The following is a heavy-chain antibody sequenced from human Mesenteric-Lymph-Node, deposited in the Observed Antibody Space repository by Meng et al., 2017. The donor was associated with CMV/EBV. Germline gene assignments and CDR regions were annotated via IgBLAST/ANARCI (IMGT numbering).Heavy chain of an antibody. D-gene: IGHD3-3*01. J-gene: IGHJ4*02. V-gene: IGHV3-30*04. CDR1: GFPFSFYS. CDR2: ISHDGNKK. Sequence: GGSLRLSCAASGFPFSFYSVHWVRQTPSKGLEWVALISHDGNKKYYADSVEGRFTISRDNSKNTLFLQLNSLRAEDTAVYYCARALTIFGGGLTQWGQGTLVTVSS. CDR3: ARALTIFGGGLTQ.